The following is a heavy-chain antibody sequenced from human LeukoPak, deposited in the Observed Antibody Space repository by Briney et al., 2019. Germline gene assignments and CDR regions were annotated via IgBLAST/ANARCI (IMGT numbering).Heavy chain of an antibody. CDR3: AGDGRYFDWFGMDV. Sequence: PSETLSLTCTVSGDSISTYYWSWIRQSTGKGLEGIGRIYSSGSDNYSPSLKRRVPMSVDPSKNHIFLKLSSVAAAGTAVYYCAGDGRYFDWFGMDVWGQGTTVTVSS. V-gene: IGHV4-4*07. CDR1: GDSISTYY. J-gene: IGHJ6*02. CDR2: IYSSGSD. D-gene: IGHD3-9*01.